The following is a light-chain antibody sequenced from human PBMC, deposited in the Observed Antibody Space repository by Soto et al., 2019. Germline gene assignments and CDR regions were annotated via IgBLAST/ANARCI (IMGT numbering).Light chain of an antibody. V-gene: IGKV1-27*01. J-gene: IGKJ4*01. CDR1: QTIRNY. CDR3: QKHNAAPLT. Sequence: EIQITQSKSSLSASPGDRATISCRASQTIRNYLAWYPQKPGQVPKLLIYTASTMQSGVPSRFSGSGSGTDFTLTISNLQPEDVATYYCQKHNAAPLTLGGGTKVDI. CDR2: TAS.